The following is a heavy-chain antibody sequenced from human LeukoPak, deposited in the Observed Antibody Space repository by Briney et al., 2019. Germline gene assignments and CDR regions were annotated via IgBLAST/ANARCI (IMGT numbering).Heavy chain of an antibody. V-gene: IGHV3-30*18. CDR2: ISCDGSNK. CDR1: GFTFSSYG. CDR3: ANVTSGSYWRG. Sequence: GGSLRLSCAASGFTFSSYGMHWVRQAPGKGLEWVAVISCDGSNKYYADSVKGRFTISRDNSKNTLYLQMNSLRAEDTAVYYCANVTSGSYWRGWGQGTLVTVSS. D-gene: IGHD3-10*01. J-gene: IGHJ4*02.